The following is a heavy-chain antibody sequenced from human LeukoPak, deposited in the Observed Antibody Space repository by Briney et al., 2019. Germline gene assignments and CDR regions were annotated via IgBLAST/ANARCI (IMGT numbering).Heavy chain of an antibody. CDR1: GFDFSTYS. CDR2: ISGSSTYK. J-gene: IGHJ4*02. D-gene: IGHD1-26*01. V-gene: IGHV3-21*04. CDR3: AKSKKGVVGATSFDY. Sequence: GGSLRLSCEVSGFDFSTYSMNWVRQAPGKGPEWVSSISGSSTYKFYADSVKGRFTISRDNAKNSVYLQMNSLRAEDTAVYYCAKSKKGVVGATSFDYWGQGTLVTVSS.